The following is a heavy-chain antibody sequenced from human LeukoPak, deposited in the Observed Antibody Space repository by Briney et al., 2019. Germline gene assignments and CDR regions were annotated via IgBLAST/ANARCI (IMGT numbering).Heavy chain of an antibody. CDR2: ISGDGGST. CDR3: AKVGRSDIVLMVYEH. J-gene: IGHJ1*01. CDR1: GFTFDDYA. V-gene: IGHV3-43*02. Sequence: EGSLRLSCAASGFTFDDYAMHWVRQAPGKGLEWVSLISGDGGSTYYADSVKGRFTISRDNSKNSLYLQMNSLRTEDTALYYCAKVGRSDIVLMVYEHWGQGTLVTVSS. D-gene: IGHD2-8*01.